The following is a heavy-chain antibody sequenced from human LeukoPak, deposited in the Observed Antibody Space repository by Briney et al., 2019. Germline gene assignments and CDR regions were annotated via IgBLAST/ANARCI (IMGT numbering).Heavy chain of an antibody. V-gene: IGHV4-34*01. D-gene: IGHD2-2*01. CDR1: GGSFSGYY. CDR3: ARQGRDIVVVPAAISGGFPNYYFDY. J-gene: IGHJ4*02. Sequence: SETLPLTCAVYGGSFSGYYWSWIRQPPGKGLEWIGEINHSGSTNYNPSLKSRVTISVDTSKNQFSLKLSSVTAADTAVYYCARQGRDIVVVPAAISGGFPNYYFDYWGQGTLVTVSS. CDR2: INHSGST.